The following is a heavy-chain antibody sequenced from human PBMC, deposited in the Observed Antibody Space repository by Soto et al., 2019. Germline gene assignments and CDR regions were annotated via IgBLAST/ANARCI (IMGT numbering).Heavy chain of an antibody. Sequence: GGSLRLSCAASEFTFSKHGMHWVRQAPGKGLEWVAVISYDGSNKYYGDSVKDRFTISRDTSENTLYLHMNSLRPEDTAVYFCAKGPPLLMVYPVLDSWGHGTLVTVSS. V-gene: IGHV3-30*18. CDR1: EFTFSKHG. D-gene: IGHD2-8*01. CDR2: ISYDGSNK. J-gene: IGHJ5*01. CDR3: AKGPPLLMVYPVLDS.